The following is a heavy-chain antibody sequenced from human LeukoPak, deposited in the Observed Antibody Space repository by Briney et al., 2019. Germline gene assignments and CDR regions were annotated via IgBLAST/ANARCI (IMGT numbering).Heavy chain of an antibody. CDR3: ARHAGRFLEWLPLDY. Sequence: GESLKISCKGSGYSFTSYWIGWVRQMPGKGLEWMGIIYPGDSDTRYSPSFQGQVTISADKSISTAYLQWSSLKASDTAMYYCARHAGRFLEWLPLDYWGQGTLVTVSS. D-gene: IGHD3-3*01. CDR1: GYSFTSYW. CDR2: IYPGDSDT. J-gene: IGHJ4*02. V-gene: IGHV5-51*01.